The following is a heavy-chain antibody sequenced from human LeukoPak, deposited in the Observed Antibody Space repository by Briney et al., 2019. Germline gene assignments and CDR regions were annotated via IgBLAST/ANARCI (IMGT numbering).Heavy chain of an antibody. D-gene: IGHD5-24*01. CDR2: INPNSGGT. CDR3: ARVLKATKWFDP. Sequence: ASVKVSCKVSGYTLTELSMHWVRQAPGKGLEWMGWINPNSGGTNYAQKFQGRVTMTRDTSISTAYMELSRLRSDDTAVYYCARVLKATKWFDPWGQGTLVTVSS. V-gene: IGHV1-2*02. J-gene: IGHJ5*02. CDR1: GYTLTELS.